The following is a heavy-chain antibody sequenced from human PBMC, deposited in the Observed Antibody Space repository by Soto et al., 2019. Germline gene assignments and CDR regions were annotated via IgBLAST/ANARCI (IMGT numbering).Heavy chain of an antibody. J-gene: IGHJ4*02. V-gene: IGHV1-18*04. D-gene: IGHD2-15*01. CDR2: ISGLDGKT. Sequence: SVQSCCKAYGDTVQIHEISFGRETPGQGLEWLGWISGLDGKTKYAQRLQGRVTMTADTSTSTAYMELRSLRSDDTSVYYCSRDFSPQADSCYSCGRRTLVTVS. CDR1: GDTVQIHE. CDR3: SRDFSPQADSCYS.